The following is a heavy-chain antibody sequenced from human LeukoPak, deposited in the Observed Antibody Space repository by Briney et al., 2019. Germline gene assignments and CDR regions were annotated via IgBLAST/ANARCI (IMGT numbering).Heavy chain of an antibody. CDR1: GGSISSYY. V-gene: IGHV4-4*07. CDR2: IYTSGST. Sequence: SETLSLTCTVSGGSISSYYWSWIRQPAGKGLEWIGRIYTSGSTNYNPSLKSRVTMSVDTSKNQFSMKLSSVPAADTAVYYCARALGVRGVMYFDYWGQGTLVTVSS. D-gene: IGHD3-10*02. J-gene: IGHJ4*02. CDR3: ARALGVRGVMYFDY.